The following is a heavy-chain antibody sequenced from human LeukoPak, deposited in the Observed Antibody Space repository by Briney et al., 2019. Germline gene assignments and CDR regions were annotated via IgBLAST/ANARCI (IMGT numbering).Heavy chain of an antibody. CDR3: AREGYYYYYMDV. CDR2: ISFDGSNK. J-gene: IGHJ6*03. Sequence: PGGSLRLSCAASGFTFSSYAMHWVRQAPGKGLEWVAVISFDGSNKYYADSVKGRFTISRDNSKNTLYLQMNSLRAEDTAVYYCAREGYYYYYMDVWGKGTTVTVSS. V-gene: IGHV3-30-3*01. CDR1: GFTFSSYA.